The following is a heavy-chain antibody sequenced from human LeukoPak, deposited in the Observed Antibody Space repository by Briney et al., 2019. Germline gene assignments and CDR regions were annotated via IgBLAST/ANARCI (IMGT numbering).Heavy chain of an antibody. CDR2: ISYDGSNK. J-gene: IGHJ4*02. CDR1: GFTFSSSG. CDR3: AKESPKYYFDY. Sequence: GRSLRLSCAAPGFTFSSSGMHWVRQAPGKGLEWVAVISYDGSNKYYADSVKGRFTISRDNSKNTLYLQMNSLRAEDTAVYYCAKESPKYYFDYWGQGTLVTVSS. V-gene: IGHV3-30*18.